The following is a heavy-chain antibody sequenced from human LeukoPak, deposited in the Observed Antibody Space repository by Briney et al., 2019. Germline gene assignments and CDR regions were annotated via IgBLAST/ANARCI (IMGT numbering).Heavy chain of an antibody. CDR3: ARGYYYDSSGYYNNWFDP. CDR1: GFTVSSIH. Sequence: GGSLRLSCAASGFTVSSIHMVWVRQAPGKGLEWVSVTYTGGNSYYADSVKGRFIISRDISKNTLYLQMNSLRAEDSALYYCARGYYYDSSGYYNNWFDPWGQGTLVTVSS. CDR2: TYTGGNS. J-gene: IGHJ5*02. D-gene: IGHD3-22*01. V-gene: IGHV3-53*01.